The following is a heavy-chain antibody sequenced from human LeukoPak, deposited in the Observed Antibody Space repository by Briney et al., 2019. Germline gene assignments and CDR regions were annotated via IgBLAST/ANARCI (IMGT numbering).Heavy chain of an antibody. CDR1: GGTFSNYA. CDR2: IIPIFGTA. CDR3: ARRLWFGSRYFDY. V-gene: IGHV1-69*06. D-gene: IGHD3-10*01. Sequence: GASVKVSCKASGGTFSNYAISWVRQAPGQGLEWMGGIIPIFGTANYAQKFRGRVTITADKSTRTAYMELSSLRSEDTAVYYCARRLWFGSRYFDYWGQGTLVTVSS. J-gene: IGHJ4*02.